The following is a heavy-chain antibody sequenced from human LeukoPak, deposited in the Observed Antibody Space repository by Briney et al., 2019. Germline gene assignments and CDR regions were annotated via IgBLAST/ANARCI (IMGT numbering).Heavy chain of an antibody. D-gene: IGHD1-1*01. Sequence: ASVKVSCKASGFTFTGSYIHWVRQAPGQGLEWVGRINPNSGGTSYAQKFQDRVTMTRDTSISTAYMELSRLRSDDTAVYHCARDSSPGDARYYFDYWGQGTLVTVSS. J-gene: IGHJ4*02. CDR1: GFTFTGSY. V-gene: IGHV1-2*06. CDR3: ARDSSPGDARYYFDY. CDR2: INPNSGGT.